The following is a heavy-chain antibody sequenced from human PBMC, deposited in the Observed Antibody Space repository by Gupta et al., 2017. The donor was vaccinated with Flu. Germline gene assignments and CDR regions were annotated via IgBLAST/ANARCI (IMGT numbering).Heavy chain of an antibody. D-gene: IGHD5-12*01. CDR1: GVTFRSYW. Sequence: SCVASGVTFRSYWMAWVRQAPGKGLEWVANIKEDGSEKYYVDSVRGRFTISKDDTKNSLFLQMNNLRVEDTAVYYCARHGSHHCDNWGQG. CDR3: ARHGSHHCDN. CDR2: IKEDGSEK. V-gene: IGHV3-7*01. J-gene: IGHJ4*02.